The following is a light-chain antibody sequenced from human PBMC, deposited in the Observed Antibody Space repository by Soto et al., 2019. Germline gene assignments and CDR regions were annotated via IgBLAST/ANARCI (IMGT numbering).Light chain of an antibody. CDR3: RTWDSSLSAV. V-gene: IGLV1-51*02. J-gene: IGLJ1*01. CDR1: SSNIGNNY. CDR2: ENN. Sequence: QSVVTQPPSVSAAPGQKFTICCSGSSSNIGNNYVSWYQQLPGTAPKLLIYENNKRPSGIPDRFSGSKSGTSATLGITGLQTGDEADYYCRTWDSSLSAVFGTGTKVTVL.